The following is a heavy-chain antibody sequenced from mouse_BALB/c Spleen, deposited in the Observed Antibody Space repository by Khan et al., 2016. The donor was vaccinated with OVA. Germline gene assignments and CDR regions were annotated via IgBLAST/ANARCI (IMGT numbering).Heavy chain of an antibody. CDR2: IDPPNGNT. J-gene: IGHJ3*01. Sequence: VQLQQSGAELVKSGATVKLSCTASGLNIKDTYMHWLKQWPEQGLEWIGRIDPPNGNTKYDPKFQGKATITADTSSNTAYLQLSSLTNEDSAVYYCTRFGYLFAYWGQGTLVTVSA. CDR1: GLNIKDTY. CDR3: TRFGYLFAY. V-gene: IGHV14-3*02. D-gene: IGHD2-2*01.